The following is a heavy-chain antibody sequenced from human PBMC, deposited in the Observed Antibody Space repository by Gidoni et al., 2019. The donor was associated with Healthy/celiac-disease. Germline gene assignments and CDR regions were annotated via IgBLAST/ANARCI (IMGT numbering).Heavy chain of an antibody. CDR1: GFTFADYA. J-gene: IGHJ4*02. D-gene: IGHD3-9*01. Sequence: EVQLVESGGGLVQPGRSLILSCAASGFTFADYAMHWVRQAPGKGLEWVSGISWNSGSIGYADSVKGRFTISRDNAKNSLYLQMNSLRAEDTALYYCAKGYYDILTGYLDYWGQGTLVTVSS. CDR3: AKGYYDILTGYLDY. V-gene: IGHV3-9*01. CDR2: ISWNSGSI.